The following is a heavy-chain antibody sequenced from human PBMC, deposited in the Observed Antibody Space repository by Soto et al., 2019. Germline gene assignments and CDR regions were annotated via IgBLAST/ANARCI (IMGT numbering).Heavy chain of an antibody. CDR2: IIPVFGTA. CDR3: ARETPSAAAAYYYYGLDV. D-gene: IGHD6-13*01. CDR1: GGTFSSYF. V-gene: IGHV1-69*01. Sequence: QVQLVQSGAEVKKAGSSVKVSCKVSGGTFSSYFINWVRQAPGQGLEWVGGIIPVFGTASYAEKFQGRVTITADESTSTAYMELSMLRSDDTAVYYCARETPSAAAAYYYYGLDVWGQGTTVTVPS. J-gene: IGHJ6*02.